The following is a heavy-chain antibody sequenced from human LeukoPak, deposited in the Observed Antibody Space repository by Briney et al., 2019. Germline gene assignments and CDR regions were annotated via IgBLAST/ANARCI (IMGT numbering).Heavy chain of an antibody. CDR3: AREEEWYASGTYYKGFDS. CDR2: ISYDGSNK. D-gene: IGHD3-10*01. CDR1: GFTFNSFG. J-gene: IGHJ4*02. V-gene: IGHV3-30*03. Sequence: GRSLRLSCAASGFTFNSFGMHWVRQAPGKGLEWVAVISYDGSNKYFADSVKGRFTISRDNSKNTLYLQMNSLRAEDTAVYYCAREEEWYASGTYYKGFDSWGQGTLVTVSS.